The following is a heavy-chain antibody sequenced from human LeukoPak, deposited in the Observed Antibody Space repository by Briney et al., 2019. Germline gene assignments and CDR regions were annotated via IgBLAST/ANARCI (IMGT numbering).Heavy chain of an antibody. Sequence: GGSLRLSCVASGFTFSSYAMSWVRGTPARGLEWVSSLRGTGDAFYADSVKGRFTLSRDESRNTVYLQLNKLRVEDTAIYYCAKASWVSTADAVLWGQGTVVTVSS. CDR3: AKASWVSTADAVL. J-gene: IGHJ4*02. CDR1: GFTFSSYA. D-gene: IGHD3-16*01. CDR2: LRGTGDA. V-gene: IGHV3-23*01.